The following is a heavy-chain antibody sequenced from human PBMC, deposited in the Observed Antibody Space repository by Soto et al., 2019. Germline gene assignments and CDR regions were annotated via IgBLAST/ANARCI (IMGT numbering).Heavy chain of an antibody. J-gene: IGHJ4*02. CDR2: FDPEDGET. V-gene: IGHV1-24*01. D-gene: IGHD1-26*01. CDR3: AHLSQASYYFDY. CDR1: GYTLTELS. Sequence: ASVKVSCKVSGYTLTELSMHWVRQAPGKGLEWMGGFDPEDGETIYAQKFQGRVTMTEDTSTDTAYMELSSLRSEDTAVYYCAHLSQASYYFDYWGQGTLVTVSS.